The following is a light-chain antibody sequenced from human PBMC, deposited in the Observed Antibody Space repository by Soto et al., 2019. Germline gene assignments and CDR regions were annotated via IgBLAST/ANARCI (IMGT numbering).Light chain of an antibody. CDR3: CSYAASSTSYV. V-gene: IGLV2-23*01. J-gene: IGLJ1*01. Sequence: QSVLTQPASVSGSPGQSITISCTGTSSDVGSYNLVSWYQQHPGKAPKLMIYEGSKRPSGVSNRFSGSKSGNTASLTISGLQAEDEADYHCCSYAASSTSYVFGTGTKVTVL. CDR2: EGS. CDR1: SSDVGSYNL.